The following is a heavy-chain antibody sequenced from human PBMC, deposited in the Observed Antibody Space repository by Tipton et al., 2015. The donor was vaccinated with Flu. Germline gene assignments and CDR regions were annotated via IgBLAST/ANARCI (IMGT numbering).Heavy chain of an antibody. Sequence: QLVQSGGGLVQPGGSLRLSCAASGFTFSNYWMSRVRQAPGKGLEWVANIKEDGSEKYYVDSVKGRFTISRDNAKNSLYLQMNSLRAEDTAVYYCAKETWIRAGYTWGQGTLVTVSS. CDR2: IKEDGSEK. D-gene: IGHD5-24*01. V-gene: IGHV3-7*01. CDR1: GFTFSNYW. CDR3: AKETWIRAGYT. J-gene: IGHJ5*02.